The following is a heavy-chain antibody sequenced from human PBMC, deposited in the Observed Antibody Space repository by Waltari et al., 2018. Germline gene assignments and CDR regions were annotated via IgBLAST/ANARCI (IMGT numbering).Heavy chain of an antibody. D-gene: IGHD1-1*01. CDR2: ISYDGSNE. CDR1: GFNFTLFG. Sequence: QVHLVESGGGVVQPGGSLRLSCAAPGFNFTLFGMHWVRQAPGKGLECVSFISYDGSNENYADSGKGRFTMSRDNSKKMLYVQMNNLRAEDSAVYYCVKGNEIDYWGQGTLVTVSS. V-gene: IGHV3-30*02. J-gene: IGHJ4*02. CDR3: VKGNEIDY.